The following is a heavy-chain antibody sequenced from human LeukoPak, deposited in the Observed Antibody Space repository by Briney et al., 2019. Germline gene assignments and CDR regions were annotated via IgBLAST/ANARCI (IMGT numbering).Heavy chain of an antibody. D-gene: IGHD2-2*01. Sequence: SETLSLTCSVSGGSISSYYWSWIRQPAGKGLEWIGRIYTSGSTNYNPSLKSRVTMSVDTSKNQSSLKLSSVTAADTAIYYCAREGYCSSTSCYSYYYYYGMDVWGQGTTVTVSS. CDR2: IYTSGST. V-gene: IGHV4-4*07. CDR1: GGSISSYY. J-gene: IGHJ6*02. CDR3: AREGYCSSTSCYSYYYYYGMDV.